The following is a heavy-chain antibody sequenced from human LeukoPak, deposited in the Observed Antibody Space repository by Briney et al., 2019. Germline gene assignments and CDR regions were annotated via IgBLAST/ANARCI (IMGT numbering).Heavy chain of an antibody. CDR1: GFTVSSNY. V-gene: IGHV3-53*04. D-gene: IGHD5-24*01. Sequence: GGSLRLSCAASGFTVSSNYMSWVRQAPGKGLEWVSVIYSGGSTYYADYVKGRFTISRHNSKNTLYLQMNSLRAEDTAVYYCARSDGYNVFDYWGQGTLVTVSS. J-gene: IGHJ4*02. CDR2: IYSGGST. CDR3: ARSDGYNVFDY.